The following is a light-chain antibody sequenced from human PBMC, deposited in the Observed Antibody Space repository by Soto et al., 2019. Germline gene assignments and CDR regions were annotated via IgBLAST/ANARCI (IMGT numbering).Light chain of an antibody. CDR3: HQYGSSRYT. Sequence: ELVLTQSPGTLSLSPGERATLSCRASQNVSSKYLAWYQQKPGQAPRLLIYGASNRATGVSDRFSGSGPGTDFTLTITTLEPEDFAVYYCHQYGSSRYTFGPGTKLEIQ. V-gene: IGKV3-20*01. J-gene: IGKJ2*01. CDR1: QNVSSKY. CDR2: GAS.